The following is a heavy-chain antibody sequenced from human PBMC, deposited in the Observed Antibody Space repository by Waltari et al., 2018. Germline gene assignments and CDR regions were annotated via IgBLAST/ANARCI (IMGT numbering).Heavy chain of an antibody. CDR3: VRGAGWLLES. Sequence: EVNLVESGGGLVPPGGSLSLSCDASGFSLSDFWMHWARQAPGKGPEWVATIKQDGSEEYYVDSVKGRFTISRDNAKNSLYLQMNSLRLEDTAVYYCVRGAGWLLESWGQGTLATVSS. J-gene: IGHJ4*02. CDR1: GFSLSDFW. CDR2: IKQDGSEE. D-gene: IGHD2-21*01. V-gene: IGHV3-7*04.